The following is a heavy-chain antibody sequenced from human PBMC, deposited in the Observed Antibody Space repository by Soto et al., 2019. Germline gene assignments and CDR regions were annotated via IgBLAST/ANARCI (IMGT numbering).Heavy chain of an antibody. CDR2: IYYSGST. D-gene: IGHD6-13*01. V-gene: IGHV4-39*01. CDR3: ARLNRYSSSWYRSYYFDY. J-gene: IGHJ4*02. CDR1: GGSISSSSYY. Sequence: PSETLSLTCTVSGGSISSSSYYWGWIRQPPGKGLEWIESIYYSGSTYYNPSLKSRVTISVDTSKNQFSLKLSSVTAADTAVYYCARLNRYSSSWYRSYYFDYWGQGTLVTVS.